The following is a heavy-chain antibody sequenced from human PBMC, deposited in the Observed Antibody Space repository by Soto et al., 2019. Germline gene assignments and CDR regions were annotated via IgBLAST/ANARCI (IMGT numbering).Heavy chain of an antibody. Sequence: PGESLKISCKGSGYSFTSYWIGWVRQMPGKGLEWMGIIYPGDSDTRYSPSFHGQVTISADKSISTAYLQWSSLKASDTAMYYCARQDSSGYYYGYAFDIWGQGTMVTVSS. CDR3: ARQDSSGYYYGYAFDI. J-gene: IGHJ3*02. CDR2: IYPGDSDT. CDR1: GYSFTSYW. V-gene: IGHV5-51*01. D-gene: IGHD3-22*01.